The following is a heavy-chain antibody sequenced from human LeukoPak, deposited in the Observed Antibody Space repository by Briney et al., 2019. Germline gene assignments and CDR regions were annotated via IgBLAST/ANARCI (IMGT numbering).Heavy chain of an antibody. CDR3: ASQGGSYLNWFDP. CDR1: GGTFSSYA. CDR2: IIPIFGTA. V-gene: IGHV1-69*13. Sequence: SVKVSCKASGGTFSSYAISWVRQAPGQGLEWMGGIIPIFGTANYAQKFQGRVTITADESTSTAYMELSSLRSEDTAVYYCASQGGSYLNWFDPWGQGTLVTVSS. J-gene: IGHJ5*02. D-gene: IGHD1-26*01.